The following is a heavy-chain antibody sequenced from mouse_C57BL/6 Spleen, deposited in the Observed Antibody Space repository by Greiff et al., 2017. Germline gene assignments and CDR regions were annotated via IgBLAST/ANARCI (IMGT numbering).Heavy chain of an antibody. CDR3: ARRGLRAWFAY. Sequence: QVHVKQSGAELVKPGASVKISCKASGYAFSSYWMNWVKQRPGKGLEWIGQIYPGDGDTNYNGKFKGKATLTADKSSSTAYMQLSSLTSEDSAVYFCARRGLRAWFAYWGQGTLVTVSA. V-gene: IGHV1-80*01. D-gene: IGHD2-2*01. CDR2: IYPGDGDT. J-gene: IGHJ3*01. CDR1: GYAFSSYW.